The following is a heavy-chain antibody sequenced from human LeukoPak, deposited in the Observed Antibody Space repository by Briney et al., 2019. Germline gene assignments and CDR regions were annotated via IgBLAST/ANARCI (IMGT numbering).Heavy chain of an antibody. CDR1: GGSISSYY. CDR3: ARVDSSWYEDY. J-gene: IGHJ4*02. V-gene: IGHV4-59*01. D-gene: IGHD6-13*01. Sequence: PSETLSLTCTVSGGSISSYYWSWIRQPPGKGLEWFGYIYYSGSTNYNPSLKGRVTISVDTSKNQFSLKLSSVTAADTAVYYCARVDSSWYEDYWGQGTLVTVSS. CDR2: IYYSGST.